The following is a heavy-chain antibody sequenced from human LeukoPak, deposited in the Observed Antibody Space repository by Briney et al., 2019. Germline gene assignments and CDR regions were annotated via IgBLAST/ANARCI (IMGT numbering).Heavy chain of an antibody. CDR2: IYYSGST. V-gene: IGHV4-39*01. J-gene: IGHJ5*02. Sequence: PSETLSLTCTVSGGSISSTSYYWGWIRQPPGKGLEWIGSIYYSGSTYYKPSLKSRVTISVDTSKNQFSLKLSSVTAADTAVYYCARHARYGDNSDRRFDPWGQGTLVTVSS. CDR3: ARHARYGDNSDRRFDP. D-gene: IGHD4-23*01. CDR1: GGSISSTSYY.